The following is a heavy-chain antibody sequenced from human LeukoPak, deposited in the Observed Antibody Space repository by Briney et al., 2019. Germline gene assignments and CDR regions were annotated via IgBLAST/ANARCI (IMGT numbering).Heavy chain of an antibody. V-gene: IGHV3-23*01. Sequence: GGSLRLSCAASGFTFSSYAMSWVRQAPGKGLEWVSAISGGGKTWYADSAKGRFTISRDNSKNTLYLQMNSLRAEDTALYYCAKDPIVFNSGDYYLGAFNIWGQGAMVTVSS. CDR3: AKDPIVFNSGDYYLGAFNI. CDR1: GFTFSSYA. CDR2: ISGGGKT. J-gene: IGHJ3*02. D-gene: IGHD2-21*02.